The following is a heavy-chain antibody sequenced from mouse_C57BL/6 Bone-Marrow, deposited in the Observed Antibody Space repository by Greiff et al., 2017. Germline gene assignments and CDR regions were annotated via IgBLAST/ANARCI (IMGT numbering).Heavy chain of an antibody. CDR2: IDPEDGET. J-gene: IGHJ2*01. Sequence: VQLQQSGAELVKPGASVKLSCTASGFNIQDYYIHWVKQRTEQGLEWIGRIDPEDGETKYAPKFQDKATITADTSSNTAYLQRSSLTSEDTAVYYCTRSLIYYGTNYWGQGTTLTVSS. D-gene: IGHD1-1*01. CDR1: GFNIQDYY. V-gene: IGHV14-2*01. CDR3: TRSLIYYGTNY.